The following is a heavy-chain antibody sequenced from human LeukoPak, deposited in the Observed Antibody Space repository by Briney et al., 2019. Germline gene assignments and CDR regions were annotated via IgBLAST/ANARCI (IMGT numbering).Heavy chain of an antibody. CDR1: GFTFSSYG. D-gene: IGHD2-15*01. J-gene: IGHJ6*04. Sequence: GGSLRLSCAASGFTFSSYGMHWVRQAPGKGLEWVAVIWYDGSNKYYADSVKGRLTISRDNSKNTLYLQMNSLRAEDTAVYYCARVPILYYYYGMDVWGKGTTVTVSS. V-gene: IGHV3-33*01. CDR2: IWYDGSNK. CDR3: ARVPILYYYYGMDV.